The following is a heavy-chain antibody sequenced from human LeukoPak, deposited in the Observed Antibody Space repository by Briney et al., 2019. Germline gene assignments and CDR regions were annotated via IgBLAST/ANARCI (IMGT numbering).Heavy chain of an antibody. CDR3: ARDWRSSWFDAFDY. Sequence: QPGGSLRLSCAASGFTFSSYGMHWVRQAPGKGLEWVAVIWYDGSNKYYADSVKGGFTISRDNSKNTLYLQMNSLRAEDAAVYYCARDWRSSWFDAFDYWGQGTLVTVSS. J-gene: IGHJ4*02. CDR2: IWYDGSNK. V-gene: IGHV3-33*01. D-gene: IGHD6-13*01. CDR1: GFTFSSYG.